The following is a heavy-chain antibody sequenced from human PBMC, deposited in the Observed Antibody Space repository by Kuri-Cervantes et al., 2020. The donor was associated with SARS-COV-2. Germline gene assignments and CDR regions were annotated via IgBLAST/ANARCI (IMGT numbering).Heavy chain of an antibody. Sequence: GESLKISCAASGFTFSSYAMHWVRQAPGKGLEYVSAISSNGGSTYYANSVKGRFTISRDNSKNTLYLQMGSLRAEDMAVYYCARVGCSSTSCYTGDYYYGMDVWGQGTTVTVSS. V-gene: IGHV3-64*01. CDR3: ARVGCSSTSCYTGDYYYGMDV. CDR2: ISSNGGST. J-gene: IGHJ6*02. D-gene: IGHD2-2*02. CDR1: GFTFSSYA.